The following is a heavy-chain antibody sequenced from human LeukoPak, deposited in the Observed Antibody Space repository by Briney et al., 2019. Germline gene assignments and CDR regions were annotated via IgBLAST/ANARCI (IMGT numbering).Heavy chain of an antibody. Sequence: PSETLSLTCTVSGDSISSSRYYWAWIRQPPGKGLGWIGSIYYSGSTHYNPSLESRVTMSVDTSKNQLSLKLTSVTAADAAVYYCARQRAYYGSGSYYSGFDYWGQGAPITVSS. V-gene: IGHV4-39*01. CDR1: GDSISSSRYY. D-gene: IGHD3-10*01. CDR2: IYYSGST. J-gene: IGHJ4*02. CDR3: ARQRAYYGSGSYYSGFDY.